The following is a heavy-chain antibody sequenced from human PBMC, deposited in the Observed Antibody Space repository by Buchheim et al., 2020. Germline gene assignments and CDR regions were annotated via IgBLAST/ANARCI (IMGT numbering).Heavy chain of an antibody. CDR1: GGSISSSSYY. Sequence: QLQLQESGPGLVKPSETLSLTCTVSGGSISSSSYYWGWIRQPPGKGLEWIGSIYYSGSTYYNPSLKSRVTISVDTSKNQFSLKLSPVTAADTAVYYCASPNRSSSSNFDLWGRGTL. CDR2: IYYSGST. J-gene: IGHJ2*01. D-gene: IGHD6-6*01. CDR3: ASPNRSSSSNFDL. V-gene: IGHV4-39*01.